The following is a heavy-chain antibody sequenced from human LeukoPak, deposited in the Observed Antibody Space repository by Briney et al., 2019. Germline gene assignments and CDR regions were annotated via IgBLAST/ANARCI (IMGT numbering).Heavy chain of an antibody. CDR3: ARRGYFDWSGDF. J-gene: IGHJ4*02. V-gene: IGHV4-59*01. Sequence: SETLSLTCTVSGGPISSYYWRWIRQPPGKGLEWIGYIYYSGSTNYSPSLKSRVTISVDTSKNQFSLKLSSVTAADTAVYYCARRGYFDWSGDFWGQGTLVTVSS. D-gene: IGHD3-9*01. CDR1: GGPISSYY. CDR2: IYYSGST.